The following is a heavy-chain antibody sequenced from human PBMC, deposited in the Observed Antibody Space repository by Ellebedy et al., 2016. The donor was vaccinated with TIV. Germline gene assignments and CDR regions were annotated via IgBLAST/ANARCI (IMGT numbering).Heavy chain of an antibody. D-gene: IGHD1-14*01. V-gene: IGHV3-23*01. CDR1: HFLFSPSW. CDR3: ANIWYGRSVDAFDI. CDR2: ISYSSDIT. Sequence: GESLKISXVGSHFLFSPSWMSWVRQAPGKGLEWVSSISYSSDITHYADSVKGRFTISRDNSKNTLYLQMNSLRAEDTAVYYCANIWYGRSVDAFDIWGQGTRVTVSS. J-gene: IGHJ3*02.